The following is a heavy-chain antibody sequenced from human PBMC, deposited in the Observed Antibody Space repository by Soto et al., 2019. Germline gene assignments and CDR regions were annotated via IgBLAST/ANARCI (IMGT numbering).Heavy chain of an antibody. V-gene: IGHV1-46*01. CDR1: GDTFTDYY. CDR3: ARGGHVVVVTAALDY. Sequence: QVQLMQSGAEVKKPGASVKVSCKASGDTFTDYYIHWVRQAPGQGLEWMGTVNPSGGHTTYAQHFLGRVTMAREASTSTLSMELTSLTSEDTAVYYCARGGHVVVVTAALDYWGQGTLVTVSS. D-gene: IGHD2-21*02. J-gene: IGHJ4*02. CDR2: VNPSGGHT.